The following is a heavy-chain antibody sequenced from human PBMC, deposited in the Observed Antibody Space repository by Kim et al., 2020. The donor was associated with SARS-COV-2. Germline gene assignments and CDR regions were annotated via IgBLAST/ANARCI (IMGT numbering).Heavy chain of an antibody. CDR1: GGTFTSGF. Sequence: SETLSLTCAVSGGTFTSGFWSWIRQPPGKGLEYIGETDHSGSANYNPSLRSRVTMSADRSTNQFSLKLTSVTAADTAIHYCARLGFGSGSYYNTFDVWGQGILVIVSS. CDR2: TDHSGSA. V-gene: IGHV4-34*01. D-gene: IGHD1-26*01. J-gene: IGHJ4*02. CDR3: ARLGFGSGSYYNTFDV.